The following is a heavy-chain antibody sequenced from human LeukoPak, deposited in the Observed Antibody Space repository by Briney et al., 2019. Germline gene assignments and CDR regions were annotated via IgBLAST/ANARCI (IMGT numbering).Heavy chain of an antibody. J-gene: IGHJ4*02. CDR3: AKTRGASIAVAGTGMDY. V-gene: IGHV1-2*02. D-gene: IGHD6-19*01. CDR2: INPNSGGT. CDR1: GYTFTGYY. Sequence: ASVKVSCKASGYTFTGYYMHWVRQAPGQGLEWMGWINPNSGGTNYAQKFQGRVTMTRDTSISTAYMELSRLRSDDTAVYYCAKTRGASIAVAGTGMDYWGQGTRVTVSS.